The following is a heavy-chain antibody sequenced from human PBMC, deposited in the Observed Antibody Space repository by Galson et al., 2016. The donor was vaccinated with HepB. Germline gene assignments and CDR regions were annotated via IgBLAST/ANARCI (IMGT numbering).Heavy chain of an antibody. CDR2: IKSKTDGGTT. V-gene: IGHV3-15*01. Sequence: SLRLSCAASGFTFSNAWMTWVRQAPGKGLEWVGRIKSKTDGGTTYYAAPVKDKFTISRNDSKNTLYLRLNSLKTEDTAVYYCTTARGPGSGSYFTDWGQGTLVTVSS. J-gene: IGHJ4*02. D-gene: IGHD1-26*01. CDR1: GFTFSNAW. CDR3: TTARGPGSGSYFTD.